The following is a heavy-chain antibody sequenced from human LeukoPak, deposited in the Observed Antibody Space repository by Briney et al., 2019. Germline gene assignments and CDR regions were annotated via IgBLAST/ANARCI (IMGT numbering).Heavy chain of an antibody. V-gene: IGHV3-23*01. CDR2: INDRGDGT. Sequence: GGSLRLSCAASGFTFSSYAVSWVRQAPGKGLKWVSTINDRGDGTWYADSVKGRFTISRDNSYNTVSLQMNSLRDEDTGVYYCAKGLKTGVGPYKGYHYYMDVWGKGATVTVSS. CDR1: GFTFSSYA. J-gene: IGHJ6*03. D-gene: IGHD3-10*01. CDR3: AKGLKTGVGPYKGYHYYMDV.